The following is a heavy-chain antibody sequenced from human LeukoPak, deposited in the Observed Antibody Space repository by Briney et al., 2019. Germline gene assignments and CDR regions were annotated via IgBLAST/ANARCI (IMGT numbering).Heavy chain of an antibody. CDR1: GFSFSNAW. CDR2: ISSSGSTI. D-gene: IGHD3-10*02. Sequence: GGSLRLSCAASGFSFSNAWMSWVRQAPGKGLEWVSYISSSGSTIYYADSVKGRFTISRDNAKNSLYLQMNSLRAEDTAVYYCAELGITMIGGVWGKGTTVTISS. CDR3: AELGITMIGGV. J-gene: IGHJ6*04. V-gene: IGHV3-11*04.